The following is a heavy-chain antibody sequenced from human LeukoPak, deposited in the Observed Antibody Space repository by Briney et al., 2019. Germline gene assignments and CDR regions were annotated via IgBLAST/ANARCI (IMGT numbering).Heavy chain of an antibody. V-gene: IGHV1-69*05. D-gene: IGHD6-25*01. CDR2: IIPIFGTA. CDR3: AAARLNYYYGMDV. CDR1: GGTFISYA. J-gene: IGHJ6*02. Sequence: GASVKVSCKASGGTFISYAISWVRQAPGQGLEWMGGIIPIFGTANYAQKFQERVTITRDMSTSTAYMELSSLRSEDTAVYYCAAARLNYYYGMDVWGQGTTVTVSS.